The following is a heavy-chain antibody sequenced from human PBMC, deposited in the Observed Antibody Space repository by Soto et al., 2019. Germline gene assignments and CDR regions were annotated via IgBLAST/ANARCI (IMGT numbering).Heavy chain of an antibody. Sequence: GSLRLSCAASGFTFSSYAMSWVRQAPGKGLEWVSAISGSGGSTYYADSVKGRFTISRDNSKNTLYLQMNSLRAEDTAVYYCAKDLGDNWNWIYFDYWGQGTLVTVSS. D-gene: IGHD1-7*01. CDR1: GFTFSSYA. J-gene: IGHJ4*02. V-gene: IGHV3-23*01. CDR3: AKDLGDNWNWIYFDY. CDR2: ISGSGGST.